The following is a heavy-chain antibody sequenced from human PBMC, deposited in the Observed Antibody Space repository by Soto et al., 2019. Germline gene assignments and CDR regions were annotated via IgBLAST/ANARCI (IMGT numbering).Heavy chain of an antibody. CDR3: AKVVVVAATLRYFDL. Sequence: PSETLSLTCTVSGGSISSSSYYWGWIRQPPGKGLEWIGSIYYSGSTYYNPSLKSRVTISVDTSKNQFSLKLSSVTAADTAVYYCAKVVVVAATLRYFDLWGRGTLVTVSS. CDR2: IYYSGST. D-gene: IGHD2-15*01. J-gene: IGHJ2*01. CDR1: GGSISSSSYY. V-gene: IGHV4-39*07.